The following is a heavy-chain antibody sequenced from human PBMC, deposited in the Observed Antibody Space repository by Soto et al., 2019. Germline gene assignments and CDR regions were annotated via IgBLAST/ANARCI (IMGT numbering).Heavy chain of an antibody. Sequence: PAGSLTLSCAASGFTFSSYEMNWVRQAPGKGLEWVSYISSSGSTIYYADSVEGRFTISRDNAKNSLYLQMNSLRAEDTAVYYCARGRKTHAAFDIWGQGTMVTVSS. CDR1: GFTFSSYE. J-gene: IGHJ3*02. CDR2: ISSSGSTI. V-gene: IGHV3-48*03. CDR3: ARGRKTHAAFDI.